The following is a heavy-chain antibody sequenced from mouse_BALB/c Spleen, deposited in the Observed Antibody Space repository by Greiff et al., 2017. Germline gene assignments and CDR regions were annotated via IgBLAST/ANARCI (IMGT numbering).Heavy chain of an antibody. CDR3: ARWGIAMDY. CDR1: GYSITSDYA. V-gene: IGHV3-2*02. Sequence: VQLQQSGPGLVKPSQSLSLTCTVTGYSITSDYAWNWIRQFPGNKLEWMGYISYSGSTSYNPSLKSRISITRDTSKNQFFLQLNSVTTEDTATYYCARWGIAMDYWGQGTSVTVSS. CDR2: ISYSGST. J-gene: IGHJ4*01.